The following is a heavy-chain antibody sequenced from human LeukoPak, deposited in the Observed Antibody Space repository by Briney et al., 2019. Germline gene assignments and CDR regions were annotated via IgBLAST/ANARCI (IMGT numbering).Heavy chain of an antibody. J-gene: IGHJ4*02. CDR3: ARERWYSSSWYFDY. CDR2: IYYTGST. D-gene: IGHD6-13*01. V-gene: IGHV4-59*12. CDR1: GGSISTYY. Sequence: PSETLSLTCTVSGGSISTYYWSWIRQPPGKGLEWIGYIYYTGSTNYNPSLKSRVTMSVDTSKNQFSLKLSSVTAADTAVYYCARERWYSSSWYFDYWGQGTLVTVSS.